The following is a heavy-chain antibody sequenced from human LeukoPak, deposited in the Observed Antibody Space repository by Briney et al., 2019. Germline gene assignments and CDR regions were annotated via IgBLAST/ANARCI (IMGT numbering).Heavy chain of an antibody. CDR3: ARAGYYYDSSGYRPLGFDY. CDR2: ISSSSSYI. D-gene: IGHD3-22*01. Sequence: GGSLRLSCAASGFTFSSYSMSWVRQAPGKGLEWVSSISSSSSYIYYADSVKGRFTISRDNAKNSLYLQMNSLRAEDTAVYYCARAGYYYDSSGYRPLGFDYWGQGTLVTVSS. CDR1: GFTFSSYS. V-gene: IGHV3-21*01. J-gene: IGHJ4*02.